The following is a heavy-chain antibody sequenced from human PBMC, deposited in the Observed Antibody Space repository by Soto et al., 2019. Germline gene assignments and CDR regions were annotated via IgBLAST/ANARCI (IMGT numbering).Heavy chain of an antibody. CDR2: IRGDGSMT. CDR3: VKEGLAADFDS. Sequence: EVHLVESGGGLVQPGGSLRLSCAASGFTFSNYWMHWVRQAPGKGLVWVSRIRGDGSMTNYADSVKGRFTISRDNAKNTLHVQMKSLRAEDTAVYYCVKEGLAADFDSWGQGTLVTVSS. J-gene: IGHJ4*02. CDR1: GFTFSNYW. V-gene: IGHV3-74*01. D-gene: IGHD6-13*01.